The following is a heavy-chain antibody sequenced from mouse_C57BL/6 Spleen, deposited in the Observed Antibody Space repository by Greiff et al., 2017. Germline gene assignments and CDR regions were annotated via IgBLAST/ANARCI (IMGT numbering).Heavy chain of an antibody. J-gene: IGHJ3*01. CDR1: GYTFTSYW. D-gene: IGHD2-4*01. V-gene: IGHV1-59*01. Sequence: VQLQQPGAELVRPGTSVKLSCKASGYTFTSYWMHWVKQRPGQGLEWIGVIDPSDSYTNYNQKFKGKATLTVDTSSSTAYMQLSSLTSEDSAVYYCARSYDYDGLAWFAYWGQGTLVTVSA. CDR2: IDPSDSYT. CDR3: ARSYDYDGLAWFAY.